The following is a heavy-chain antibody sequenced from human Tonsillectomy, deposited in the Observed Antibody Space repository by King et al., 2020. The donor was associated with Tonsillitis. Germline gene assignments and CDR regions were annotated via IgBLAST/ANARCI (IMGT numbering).Heavy chain of an antibody. J-gene: IGHJ4*02. D-gene: IGHD3-9*01. CDR2: ISWNSGNI. V-gene: IGHV3-9*01. CDR1: GFIFGDYA. CDR3: AKDALYDILTGYVDY. Sequence: VQLVESGGGLVQPGRSLRLSCAVSGFIFGDYAMHWVRHVPGKGLEWVSSISWNSGNIGYADSVKGRLTISRDHANNSLYLQMNSLRAEDTALYYCAKDALYDILTGYVDYWGQGTLVTVSS.